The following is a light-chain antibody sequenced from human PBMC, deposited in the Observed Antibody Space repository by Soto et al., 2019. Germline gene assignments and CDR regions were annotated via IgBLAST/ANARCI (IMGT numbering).Light chain of an antibody. CDR1: PIVSRY. V-gene: IGKV3-11*01. CDR2: DAY. CDR3: QQRSNSST. Sequence: EIGLTQSPATLSLSPGAIATLACRASPIVSRYLACYQQKPSRAPRLLIHDAYNMATGIPARFSGSGSGTDFTLTISSLEPEDFAVYYCQQRSNSSTFGPGTKVDIK. J-gene: IGKJ3*01.